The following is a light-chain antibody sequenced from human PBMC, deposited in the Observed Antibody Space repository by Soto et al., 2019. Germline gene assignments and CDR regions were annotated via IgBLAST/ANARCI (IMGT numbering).Light chain of an antibody. V-gene: IGKV3-20*01. Sequence: EIVLTQSPGALCFCPLERATLSGRASQSVSSNYLAWYQEKLGQAPGLLIYGASKRATGIPDRFSGSGSGTDFTLTISRLEPEDFAVYYCRQYGTSLGFPVGGGTKV. CDR3: RQYGTSLGFP. J-gene: IGKJ4*01. CDR1: QSVSSNY. CDR2: GAS.